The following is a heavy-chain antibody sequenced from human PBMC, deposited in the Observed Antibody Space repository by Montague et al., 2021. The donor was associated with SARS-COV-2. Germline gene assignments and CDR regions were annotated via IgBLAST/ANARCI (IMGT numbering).Heavy chain of an antibody. Sequence: SLRLSCAASGFTFSRYDFNWVRQTPGKGLEWLSYIGTSGSNIFYAESVEGRFTISRDDASKSLYLQMKSLRAEDTAVYYCARNLLGRSGYGTDVWGQGTTVTVSS. CDR2: IGTSGSNI. CDR1: GFTFSRYD. D-gene: IGHD3-10*01. CDR3: ARNLLGRSGYGTDV. J-gene: IGHJ6*02. V-gene: IGHV3-48*03.